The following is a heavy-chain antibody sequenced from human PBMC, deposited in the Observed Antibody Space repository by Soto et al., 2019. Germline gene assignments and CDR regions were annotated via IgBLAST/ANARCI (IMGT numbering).Heavy chain of an antibody. Sequence: QVQLVQSGAEVKKPGASVKVSCKASGYTFTSYDINWVRQATGQGLEWMGWMNPNSGNTGYAQKSQGXDTMTRNTSTSTAYMQLSSLRSEETAVYYCAREKTSYRMDVWGQGTTVTVSS. CDR1: GYTFTSYD. CDR3: AREKTSYRMDV. V-gene: IGHV1-8*01. CDR2: MNPNSGNT. J-gene: IGHJ6*02.